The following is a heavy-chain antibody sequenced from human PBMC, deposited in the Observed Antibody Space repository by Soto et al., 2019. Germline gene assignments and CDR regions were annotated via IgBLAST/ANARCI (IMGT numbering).Heavy chain of an antibody. CDR1: GFTFSTNA. CDR2: IGGDSRTT. V-gene: IGHV3-23*01. Sequence: GGSLRLSCAASGFTFSTNAITWVRQAPGKGLEWVSIIGGDSRTTFYADSVKGRFTVSRDNSKNTVYLDMNSLRGEDTAIYYCTKDNNWDDPGWGQGTLVTVSS. J-gene: IGHJ4*02. CDR3: TKDNNWDDPG. D-gene: IGHD1-1*01.